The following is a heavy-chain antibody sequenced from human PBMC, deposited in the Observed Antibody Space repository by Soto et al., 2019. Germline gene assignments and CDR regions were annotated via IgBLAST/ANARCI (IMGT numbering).Heavy chain of an antibody. V-gene: IGHV4-59*01. J-gene: IGHJ4*02. Sequence: PSETLSLTCTVSGGSISSYYWSRIRQPPGKGLEWIGYIYYSGSTNYNPSLKSRVTISVDTSKNQFSLKLSSVTAADTAVYYCATGGGSSGNFDYWGQGTLVTVSS. D-gene: IGHD1-26*01. CDR1: GGSISSYY. CDR2: IYYSGST. CDR3: ATGGGSSGNFDY.